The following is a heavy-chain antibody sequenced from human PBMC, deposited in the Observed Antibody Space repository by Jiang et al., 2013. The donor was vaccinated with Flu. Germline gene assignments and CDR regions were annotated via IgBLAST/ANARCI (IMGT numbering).Heavy chain of an antibody. J-gene: IGHJ4*02. V-gene: IGHV5-51*01. CDR3: ASPRGYSYGPFDY. CDR2: IYPGDSDT. Sequence: VQLVESGAEVKKPGESLKISCEGSGYAFTSFYIAWVRQLPGKGLEWMGIIYPGDSDTKYSPSFQGQVTISVDKSISTAYLQWSSLKASDTAIYYCASPRGYSYGPFDYWGQGTLVTVSS. CDR1: GYAFTSFY. D-gene: IGHD5-18*01.